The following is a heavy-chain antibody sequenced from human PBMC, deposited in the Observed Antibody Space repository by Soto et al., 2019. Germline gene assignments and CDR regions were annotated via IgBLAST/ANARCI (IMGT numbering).Heavy chain of an antibody. CDR2: ISGSGGST. V-gene: IGHV3-23*01. CDR3: AKIGVVIFDY. J-gene: IGHJ4*02. D-gene: IGHD3-3*01. Sequence: AGGCLRLSCAASGFTFSSDAMSWDRQAPGKGLEWVSAISGSGGSTYYADSVKGRFTISRDNSKNTLYLQMNSLRAEDTAVYYCAKIGVVIFDYWGQGTLVTVSS. CDR1: GFTFSSDA.